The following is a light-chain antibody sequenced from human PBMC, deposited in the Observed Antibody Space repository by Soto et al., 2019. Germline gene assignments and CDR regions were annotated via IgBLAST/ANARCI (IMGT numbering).Light chain of an antibody. CDR1: SSNIGAGYD. V-gene: IGLV1-40*01. CDR2: GNS. J-gene: IGLJ2*01. Sequence: QSVLTQPPSVSGAPGQRVTISCSGSSSNIGAGYDVHWYQQLPGTAPKLLIYGNSNRPPGVHDRFSGSNSGTSASLAITRRQAEDEADYYCQSDDSSLSGPGVVFGGGTKLTVL. CDR3: QSDDSSLSGPGVV.